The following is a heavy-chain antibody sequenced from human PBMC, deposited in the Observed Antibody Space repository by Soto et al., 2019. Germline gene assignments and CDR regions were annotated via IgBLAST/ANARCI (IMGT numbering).Heavy chain of an antibody. V-gene: IGHV1-3*01. Sequence: ASVKVSCKASGYSFTSYVIHWVRQAPGQRLEWAGWIDPGNGNTKYSQNFQGRVTITRDTSASTVYMELSSLRSEDTAMYYCARDLIRVPDHSSSSRGIFDYWGQGTLVPSPQ. D-gene: IGHD6-6*01. CDR2: IDPGNGNT. CDR3: ARDLIRVPDHSSSSRGIFDY. J-gene: IGHJ4*02. CDR1: GYSFTSYV.